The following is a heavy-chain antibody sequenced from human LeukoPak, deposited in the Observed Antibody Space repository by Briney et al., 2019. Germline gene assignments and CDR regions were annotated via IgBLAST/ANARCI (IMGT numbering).Heavy chain of an antibody. CDR1: GYTFTGYY. CDR3: ARDRNDDGSGSHIYSWFDA. D-gene: IGHD3-10*01. J-gene: IGHJ5*02. Sequence: ASVKVSCKASGYTFTGYYMSWVRQAPGQGLEWMGWINPNSGGTNYAQKFQGRATMTRDTSISTAYMELSRLRSDDTAVYYCARDRNDDGSGSHIYSWFDAGGQGTLVTVSA. V-gene: IGHV1-2*02. CDR2: INPNSGGT.